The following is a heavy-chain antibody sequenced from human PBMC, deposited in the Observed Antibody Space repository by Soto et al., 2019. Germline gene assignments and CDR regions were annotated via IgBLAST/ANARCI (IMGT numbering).Heavy chain of an antibody. V-gene: IGHV3-30*14. Sequence: PGGSLRLSCAASGLSFSDYAMHWVRQAPGKGLEWVAVISYEGMNEYYADSVRGRFTISRDNSKNTLYLQMNNLRAEDTAVYYCARGGSDSTGYRHLSYYFYGMDVWGQGTTVTVSS. CDR2: ISYEGMNE. D-gene: IGHD3-22*01. CDR1: GLSFSDYA. CDR3: ARGGSDSTGYRHLSYYFYGMDV. J-gene: IGHJ6*02.